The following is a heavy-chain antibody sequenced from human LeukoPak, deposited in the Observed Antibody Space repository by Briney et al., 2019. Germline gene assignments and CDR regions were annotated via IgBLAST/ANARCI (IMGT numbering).Heavy chain of an antibody. CDR3: VRGVGVSRFNYFDP. V-gene: IGHV3-33*01. D-gene: IGHD6-13*01. CDR1: GFTFSSFG. Sequence: GRSLTLSCAASGFTFSSFGMHWVRQAPGKGLEWVAVIWYDASNKYYADSVKGRSTISRDNSKNTLFLQMNSLRDDDTAVYYCVRGVGVSRFNYFDPWGQGTLVIVSS. CDR2: IWYDASNK. J-gene: IGHJ5*02.